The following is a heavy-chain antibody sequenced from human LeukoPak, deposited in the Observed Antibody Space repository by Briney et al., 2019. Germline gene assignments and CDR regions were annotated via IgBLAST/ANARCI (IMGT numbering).Heavy chain of an antibody. J-gene: IGHJ4*02. V-gene: IGHV3-23*01. CDR2: ISGSGGGP. Sequence: GGSLRLSCAASGFTFSTYAMSWVRQAPGKGLEWVSAISGSGGGPYYADSVKGRFTISRDNSRNTLFLQMNSLRAEDTAVYYCARDYYDSSGYEPRLFDYWGQGTLVTVSS. D-gene: IGHD3-22*01. CDR3: ARDYYDSSGYEPRLFDY. CDR1: GFTFSTYA.